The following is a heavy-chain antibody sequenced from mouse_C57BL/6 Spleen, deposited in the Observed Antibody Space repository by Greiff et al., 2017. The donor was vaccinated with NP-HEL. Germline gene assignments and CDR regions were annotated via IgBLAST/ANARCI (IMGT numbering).Heavy chain of an antibody. CDR1: GFTFSSYG. J-gene: IGHJ4*01. CDR3: ARFYSNYGYAMDY. V-gene: IGHV5-6*01. Sequence: EVKLMESGGDLVKPGGSLKLSCAASGFTFSSYGMSWVRQTPDKRLEWVATISSGGSYTYYPDSVKGRFTISRDNAKNTLYLQMSSLKSEDTAMYYCARFYSNYGYAMDYWGQGTSVTVSS. D-gene: IGHD2-5*01. CDR2: ISSGGSYT.